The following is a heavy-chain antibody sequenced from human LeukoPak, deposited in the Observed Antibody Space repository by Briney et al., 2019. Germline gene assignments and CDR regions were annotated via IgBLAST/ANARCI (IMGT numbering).Heavy chain of an antibody. CDR1: GYSFTSYW. J-gene: IGHJ3*02. CDR2: IYPGDSDT. V-gene: IGHV5-51*01. D-gene: IGHD3-3*01. Sequence: GESLMISCKGSGYSFTSYWIGWVRPMPGKGLEWMGIIYPGDSDTRYSPSFQGQVTISADKSISTAYLQWSSLKASDTAMYYCARSHNEYDFWSGYGDAFDIWGQGTMVTVSS. CDR3: ARSHNEYDFWSGYGDAFDI.